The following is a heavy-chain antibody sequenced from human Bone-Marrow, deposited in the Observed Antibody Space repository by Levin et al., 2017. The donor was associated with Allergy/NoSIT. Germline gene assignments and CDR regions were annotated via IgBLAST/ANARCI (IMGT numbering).Heavy chain of an antibody. CDR2: IYSTGTT. V-gene: IGHV3-66*01. CDR1: GFTVSNNY. Sequence: GGSLRLSCAASGFTVSNNYMAWVRQAPGKGLEWVSVIYSTGTTYYADSVKGRFIISRDNSKNTLYLQMNSLRAEDTAVYFCSSAPGFTDYWGQGTLVTVSS. J-gene: IGHJ4*02. CDR3: SSAPGFTDY.